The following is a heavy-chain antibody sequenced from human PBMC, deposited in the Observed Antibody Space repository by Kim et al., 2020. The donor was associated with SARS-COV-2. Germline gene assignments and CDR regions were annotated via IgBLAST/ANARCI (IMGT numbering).Heavy chain of an antibody. Sequence: GGSLRLSCAASGFTFSSYAMHWVRQAPGKGLEWVAVISYYGSNKYYADSVKGRFTISRDNSKNTLYLQMNSLRAEDTAVYYCARDGGEVGSKSYYYYGM. CDR1: GFTFSSYA. V-gene: IGHV3-30-3*01. CDR2: ISYYGSNK. D-gene: IGHD2-15*01. J-gene: IGHJ6*01. CDR3: ARDGGEVGSKSYYYYGM.